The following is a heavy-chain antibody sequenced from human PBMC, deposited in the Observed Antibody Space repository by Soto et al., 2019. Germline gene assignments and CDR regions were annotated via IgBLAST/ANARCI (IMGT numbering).Heavy chain of an antibody. CDR3: ATENWFDP. CDR1: GGTFSSYA. J-gene: IGHJ5*02. V-gene: IGHV1-69*05. Sequence: ASVKVSCNASGGTFSSYAISWVRQAPGQGLEWMGGIIPIFGTANYAQRFQERVTITRDRSTSTVYMELSSLRSDDTAVYYCATENWFDPWGQGTLVTVSS. CDR2: IIPIFGTA.